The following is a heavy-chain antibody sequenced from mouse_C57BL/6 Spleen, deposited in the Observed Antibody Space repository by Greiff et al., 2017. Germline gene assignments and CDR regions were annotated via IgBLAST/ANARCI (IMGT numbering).Heavy chain of an antibody. CDR3: ARDYGYDYWYFDV. V-gene: IGHV5-6*02. Sequence: DVMLVESGGDLVKPGGSLKLSCAASGFTFSSYGMSWVRQTPDKRLEWVATISSGGSYTYYPDSVKGRFTISRDNAKNTLYLQMSRLKSEDTAMYYCARDYGYDYWYFDVWGTGTTVTVSS. J-gene: IGHJ1*03. D-gene: IGHD2-2*01. CDR1: GFTFSSYG. CDR2: ISSGGSYT.